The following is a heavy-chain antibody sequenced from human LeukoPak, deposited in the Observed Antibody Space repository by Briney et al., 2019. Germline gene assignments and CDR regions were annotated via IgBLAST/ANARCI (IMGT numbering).Heavy chain of an antibody. D-gene: IGHD5-12*01. Sequence: SETVSFTCTVSGGSISSYSWSWVRQTPDKGLEWIGSFVNKATKYNPSLESRVAISVDTSKNQFSLRLRSVTTADRASYYCARDTTVDSGMPNWGPGTRLTVSS. J-gene: IGHJ4*02. CDR3: ARDTTVDSGMPN. V-gene: IGHV4-59*01. CDR2: FVNKAT. CDR1: GGSISSYS.